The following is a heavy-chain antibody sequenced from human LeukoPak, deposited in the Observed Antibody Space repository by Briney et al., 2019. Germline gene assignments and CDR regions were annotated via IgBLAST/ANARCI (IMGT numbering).Heavy chain of an antibody. Sequence: SETLSLTCTVSGGSISSYYWSWVRQPAGKGLEWIGRIYASGNTNYNPSLKGRVTMTVDTSKNQFSLNLSSVTAADTAVYYCARADTSLYSSSWYWNYNWFDPWGQGTLVTVSS. J-gene: IGHJ5*02. CDR2: IYASGNT. D-gene: IGHD6-13*01. CDR1: GGSISSYY. CDR3: ARADTSLYSSSWYWNYNWFDP. V-gene: IGHV4-4*07.